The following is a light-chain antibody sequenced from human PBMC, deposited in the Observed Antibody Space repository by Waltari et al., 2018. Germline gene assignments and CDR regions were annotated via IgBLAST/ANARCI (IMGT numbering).Light chain of an antibody. Sequence: SYVVTQPPSVSVSPGQTASITCSGDKLGERYASWYQQKPGQSPVLVICQDNKRPSGVPERFSGSNSGNTATLTISGTQAMDEADYYCQAWDSSADVVFGGGTKLTVL. CDR3: QAWDSSADVV. J-gene: IGLJ2*01. CDR1: KLGERY. CDR2: QDN. V-gene: IGLV3-1*01.